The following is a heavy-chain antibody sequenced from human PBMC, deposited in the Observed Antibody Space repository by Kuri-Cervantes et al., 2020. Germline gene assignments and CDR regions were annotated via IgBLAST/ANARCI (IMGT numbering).Heavy chain of an antibody. Sequence: GESLKISCAASGFTFSSYWMSWVRQTPGKGLEWVSSIISSNNNTYYADSLKGRFTISRDFAKNSLYLQMDSLRVEDTAVYFCTREGPDPDTAFITGGSFDIWGQGTMVTVSS. V-gene: IGHV3-21*03. D-gene: IGHD5-18*01. J-gene: IGHJ3*02. CDR2: IISSNNNT. CDR3: TREGPDPDTAFITGGSFDI. CDR1: GFTFSSYW.